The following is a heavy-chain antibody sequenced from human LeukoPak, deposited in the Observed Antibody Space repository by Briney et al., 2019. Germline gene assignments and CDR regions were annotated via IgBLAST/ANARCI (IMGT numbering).Heavy chain of an antibody. J-gene: IGHJ4*02. V-gene: IGHV4-59*01. Sequence: SETLSLTCTVSGGSISSYYWSWIRQPPGKGLEWIGYIYYSGSTNYNPSLKSRVTISVDTSKNQFSLKLSSVTAADTAVYYCARDFWDSSGYYRYFDYWGQGTLVTVSS. CDR3: ARDFWDSSGYYRYFDY. CDR1: GGSISSYY. D-gene: IGHD3-22*01. CDR2: IYYSGST.